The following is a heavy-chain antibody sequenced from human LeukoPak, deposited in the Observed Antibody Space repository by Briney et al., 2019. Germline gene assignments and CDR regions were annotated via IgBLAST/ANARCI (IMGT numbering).Heavy chain of an antibody. CDR2: IYYSGST. CDR1: GGSISSSSYY. V-gene: IGHV4-39*01. Sequence: SETLSLTCTVPGGSISSSSYYWGWIRQPPGKGLEWIGSIYYSGSTYYNPSLKSRVTISVDTSKNQFSLKLSSVTAADTAVYYCARHGPIAAARSKPHDAFDIWGQGTMVTVSS. D-gene: IGHD6-13*01. J-gene: IGHJ3*02. CDR3: ARHGPIAAARSKPHDAFDI.